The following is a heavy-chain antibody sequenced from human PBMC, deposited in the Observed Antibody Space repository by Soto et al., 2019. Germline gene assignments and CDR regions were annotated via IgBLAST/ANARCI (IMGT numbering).Heavy chain of an antibody. CDR1: GFTFRNYA. D-gene: IGHD2-2*01. V-gene: IGHV3-23*01. CDR2: ISGSGGTT. CDR3: AKDRSSTSCYAFDY. Sequence: EVQLLESGGGLVQPGGSLRLSCAASGFTFRNYAMSWAHQAPGKGLEWVSAISGSGGTTHYADSVKGRFTISRDNSNNTLYLQMNSLRVEDTAVYYCAKDRSSTSCYAFDYWGQGSLVTVSS. J-gene: IGHJ4*02.